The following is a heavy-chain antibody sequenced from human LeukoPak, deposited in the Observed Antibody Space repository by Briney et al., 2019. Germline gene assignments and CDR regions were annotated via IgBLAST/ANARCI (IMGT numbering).Heavy chain of an antibody. CDR3: ARGSIVLWFGELLAPETPFDY. CDR2: INHSGST. CDR1: GGSFSGYY. V-gene: IGHV4-34*01. Sequence: PSETLSLTCAVYGGSFSGYYWSWIRQPPGKGLEWIGEINHSGSTNYNPSLKSRVTISVDTSKNQFSLKLSSVTAADTAVYYCARGSIVLWFGELLAPETPFDYWGQGTLVTVSS. J-gene: IGHJ4*02. D-gene: IGHD3-10*01.